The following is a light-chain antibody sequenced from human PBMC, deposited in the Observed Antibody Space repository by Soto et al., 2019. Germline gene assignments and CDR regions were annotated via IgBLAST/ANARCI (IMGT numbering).Light chain of an antibody. CDR1: QSISPW. CDR2: DVS. V-gene: IGKV1-5*01. CDR3: QQYDSYSRT. Sequence: DIQLTQSPSTLSASVGDRVTLTCRASQSISPWLAWYQQKPGKAPKLLIFDVSTLESGVPSRFSGSGSGTEFTLTISSLQPDDFATYYCQQYDSYSRTFGQGTKVDIK. J-gene: IGKJ1*01.